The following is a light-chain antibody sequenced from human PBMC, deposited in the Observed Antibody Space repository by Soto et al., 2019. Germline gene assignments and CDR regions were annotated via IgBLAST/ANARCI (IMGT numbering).Light chain of an antibody. CDR1: TGAVTSGHY. CDR3: LLYYGAAQRV. J-gene: IGLJ3*02. V-gene: IGLV7-43*01. CDR2: NTN. Sequence: QAVVTQEPSLTVSPGGTVTLTCASSTGAVTSGHYANWFQQKPGQAPRPLIYNTNNKHSWTPARFSGFLLGGKAVLTVSGVQPEDEADYYCLLYYGAAQRVFGGGTKLTVL.